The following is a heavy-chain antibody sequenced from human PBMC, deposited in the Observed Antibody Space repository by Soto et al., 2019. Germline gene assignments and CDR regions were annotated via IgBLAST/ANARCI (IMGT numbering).Heavy chain of an antibody. V-gene: IGHV1-69*05. Sequence: SVKVSCKASGGTFSSYAISWVRQAPGQGLEWMGGIIPIFGTANYAQKFQGRVTITTDESTSTAYMELSSLRSEDTAVYYCARDSRRDGYNYDYWGQGTLVTVSS. J-gene: IGHJ4*02. CDR2: IIPIFGTA. CDR3: ARDSRRDGYNYDY. CDR1: GGTFSSYA. D-gene: IGHD5-12*01.